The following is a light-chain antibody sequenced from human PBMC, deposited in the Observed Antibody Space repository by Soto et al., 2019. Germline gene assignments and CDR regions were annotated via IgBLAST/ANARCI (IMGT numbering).Light chain of an antibody. CDR3: AAWDDSLNGL. J-gene: IGLJ2*01. Sequence: QSVLAQPPSASGTPGQRVTISCSGSSSNIGSNSVNWYQHLPGTAPKLLIYSNNQRPSGVPDRFSASKSGTSASLAISGLQSEDEADYYCAAWDDSLNGLFGGGTQLTVL. CDR1: SSNIGSNS. V-gene: IGLV1-44*01. CDR2: SNN.